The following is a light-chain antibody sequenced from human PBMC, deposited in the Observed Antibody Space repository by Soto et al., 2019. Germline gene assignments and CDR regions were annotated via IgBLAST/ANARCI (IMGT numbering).Light chain of an antibody. J-gene: IGLJ1*01. CDR2: EVS. V-gene: IGLV2-14*01. CDR1: SSDVGGYDF. Sequence: QSALTQPASVSGSPGQSITISCTGTSSDVGGYDFVSWYQHHPGKAPKLIIYEVSTRPSGVSNRFSGSKSGNTASLTISGLQAEDEADYYCSSDTSDWGVFGTGTKLTVL. CDR3: SSDTSDWGV.